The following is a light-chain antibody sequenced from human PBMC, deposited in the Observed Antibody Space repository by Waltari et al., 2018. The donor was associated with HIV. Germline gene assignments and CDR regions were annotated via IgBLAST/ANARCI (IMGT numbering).Light chain of an antibody. CDR1: RTNIGSNT. CDR2: SNN. V-gene: IGLV1-44*01. J-gene: IGLJ1*01. CDR3: AAWDDSLGAHYV. Sequence: QSILTQPPSASGTPGQRVTVSFSGSRTNIGSNTVNWYQQLPGTAPKLLIYSNNQRPSGVPDRFSGSKSGTSASLAISGLQSDDEADYYCAAWDDSLGAHYVFGTGTKVTVL.